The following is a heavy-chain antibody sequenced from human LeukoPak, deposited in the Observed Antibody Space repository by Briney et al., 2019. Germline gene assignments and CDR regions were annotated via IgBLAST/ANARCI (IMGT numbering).Heavy chain of an antibody. Sequence: PGGSLRLSCAASGFTFSSYSMNWVRQAPGKGLEWVSYISSSSSTIYYADSVKGRFTISRDNAKNSLYLQMNSLRAEDTAVYYCARDNAFWSGYGLHYFDYWGQGTLVTVSS. D-gene: IGHD3-3*01. CDR3: ARDNAFWSGYGLHYFDY. CDR2: ISSSSSTI. CDR1: GFTFSSYS. V-gene: IGHV3-48*01. J-gene: IGHJ4*02.